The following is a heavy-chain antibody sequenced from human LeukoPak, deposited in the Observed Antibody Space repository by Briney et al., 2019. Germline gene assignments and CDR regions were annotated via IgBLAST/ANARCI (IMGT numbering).Heavy chain of an antibody. CDR1: GFTFSSYG. CDR2: ISYDGSNK. V-gene: IGHV3-30*18. J-gene: IGHJ4*02. D-gene: IGHD3-22*01. CDR3: AKNVPEYYYDSSGYIDY. Sequence: GGSLRLSCAASGFTFSSYGMHWVRQAPGKGLEWVAVISYDGSNKYYADSVKGRFTISRDNSKNTLYLQMNSLRAEDTAVYYCAKNVPEYYYDSSGYIDYWGQGTLVTVSS.